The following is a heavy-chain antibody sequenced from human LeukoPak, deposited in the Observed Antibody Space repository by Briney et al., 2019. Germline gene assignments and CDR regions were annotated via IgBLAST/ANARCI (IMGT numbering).Heavy chain of an antibody. D-gene: IGHD2-2*01. Sequence: GGSLRLSCAASGFTFSSYEMNWVRQAPGEGLEWVSYISSSGSTIYYADSVKGRFTISRDSAKNSLYLQMNSLRAEDTAVYYCARDSTYCSSTSCYYYGMDVWGQGTTVTVSS. V-gene: IGHV3-48*03. CDR3: ARDSTYCSSTSCYYYGMDV. CDR1: GFTFSSYE. J-gene: IGHJ6*02. CDR2: ISSSGSTI.